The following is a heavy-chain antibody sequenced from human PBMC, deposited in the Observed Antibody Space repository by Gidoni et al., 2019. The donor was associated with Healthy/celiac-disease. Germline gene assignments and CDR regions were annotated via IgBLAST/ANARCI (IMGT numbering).Heavy chain of an antibody. V-gene: IGHV3-33*01. J-gene: IGHJ6*02. CDR1: GFPFSSSG. Sequence: QVQLVESGGGVVQPGRSLRLSCAASGFPFSSSGMHWVRQAPGKGLEWVAVIWYDGSNKYYADSVKGRFTISRDNSKNTLYLQMNSLRAEDTAVYYCARDKVAVAVAFGSGMDVWGQGTTVTVSS. CDR3: ARDKVAVAVAFGSGMDV. CDR2: IWYDGSNK. D-gene: IGHD6-19*01.